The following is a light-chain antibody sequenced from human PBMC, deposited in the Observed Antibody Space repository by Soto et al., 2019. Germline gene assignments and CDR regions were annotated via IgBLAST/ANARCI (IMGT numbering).Light chain of an antibody. V-gene: IGKV3-20*01. Sequence: EIVLTQSPGTLSLSPGERATLSCRASQSVSSSDLAWYQQKPGQAPRLLIYGASSRATGIPDRFTGRGSGTDFALTISRPEPEDFAVYYCQQYGSSRTFGQGTKVEIK. CDR2: GAS. CDR3: QQYGSSRT. J-gene: IGKJ1*01. CDR1: QSVSSSD.